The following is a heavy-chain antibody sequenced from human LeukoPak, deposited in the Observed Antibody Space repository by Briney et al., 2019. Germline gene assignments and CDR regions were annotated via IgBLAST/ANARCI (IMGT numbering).Heavy chain of an antibody. CDR2: IYSDGRT. V-gene: IGHV3-53*01. CDR1: GVTVSSNY. Sequence: GGSLRLSCAASGVTVSSNYISWVRQAPGKGLEWVSVIYSDGRTYYTDSVKGRFTISRDNSKNTLYLQMNSLRAEDTAVYYCARSRAGSGSYFGAFDIWGQGTMVTVSS. CDR3: ARSRAGSGSYFGAFDI. J-gene: IGHJ3*02. D-gene: IGHD3-10*01.